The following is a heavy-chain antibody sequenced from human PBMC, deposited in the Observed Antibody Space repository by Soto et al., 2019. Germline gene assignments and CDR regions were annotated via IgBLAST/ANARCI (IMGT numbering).Heavy chain of an antibody. Sequence: SGPTLVNPTQTLTLTYTLSGFSLTTSGVGVGWIRQPPGKALEWLALIYWNDDKRYSPSLRVRLTITKDTSKNQVVLAMTNMDPVDTATYYCAHHTLTPATNWFRPWRLGTLFTVSS. V-gene: IGHV2-5*01. J-gene: IGHJ5*02. CDR2: IYWNDDK. CDR1: GFSLTTSGVG. CDR3: AHHTLTPATNWFRP. D-gene: IGHD1-20*01.